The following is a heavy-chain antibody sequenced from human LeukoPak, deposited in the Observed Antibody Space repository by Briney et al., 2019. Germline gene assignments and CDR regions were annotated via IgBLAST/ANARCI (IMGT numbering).Heavy chain of an antibody. Sequence: SETLSLTCNVSGDSVTNYYWSWVRQPPGKGLEYIGYIHHSGSTSQNPSLQSRVTLSIDTATNQFSLRLTSVTAADTAVYYCARDAHDSDERFYFDFWGPGGLVTVSS. CDR2: IHHSGST. V-gene: IGHV4-59*02. CDR1: GDSVTNYY. D-gene: IGHD1-1*01. CDR3: ARDAHDSDERFYFDF. J-gene: IGHJ4*02.